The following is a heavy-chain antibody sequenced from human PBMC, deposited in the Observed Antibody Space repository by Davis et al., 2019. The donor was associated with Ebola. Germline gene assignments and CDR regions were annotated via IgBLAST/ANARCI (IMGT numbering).Heavy chain of an antibody. CDR1: GFTFSSYA. CDR2: IGGAGDSA. V-gene: IGHV3-23*01. Sequence: GESLMISCAASGFTFSSYAMNWVRQAPGKGLEWVSVIGGAGDSAYYADSVKGRFTISRDNYKNTLFLQMNSLRAEDTAVYYCGKPVVPAAIRRGGKGPYFYYGLHVWGQGTKVTVSS. CDR3: GKPVVPAAIRRGGKGPYFYYGLHV. J-gene: IGHJ6*02. D-gene: IGHD2-2*02.